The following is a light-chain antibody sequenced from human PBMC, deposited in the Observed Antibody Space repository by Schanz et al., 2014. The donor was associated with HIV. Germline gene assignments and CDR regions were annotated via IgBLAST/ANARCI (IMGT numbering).Light chain of an antibody. J-gene: IGKJ1*01. Sequence: EIALTQSPGTLSLSPGERATLSCRASQNVNTNYLAWYQQKPGQAPRLLIFGASSRATGIPDRFSSSGSGTDFTLSISSLQAEDVAVYYCQQYFSSPPTFGQGTKVEIK. CDR2: GAS. V-gene: IGKV3-20*01. CDR3: QQYFSSPPT. CDR1: QNVNTNY.